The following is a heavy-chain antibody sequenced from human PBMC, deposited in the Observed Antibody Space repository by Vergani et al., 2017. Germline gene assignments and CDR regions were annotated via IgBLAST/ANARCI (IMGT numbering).Heavy chain of an antibody. J-gene: IGHJ4*02. CDR2: IYPGDSDT. D-gene: IGHD6-13*01. CDR1: GYSFTSYW. CDR3: ARRYSSSWKVTTVDY. V-gene: IGHV5-51*01. Sequence: EVQLVQSGAEVKKPGESLKISCKGSGYSFTSYWIGWVRQMPGKGLECMGIIYPGDSDTRYSPSFQGQVTISADKSISTAYLQWSSLKASDTAMYYCARRYSSSWKVTTVDYWGQGTLVTVSS.